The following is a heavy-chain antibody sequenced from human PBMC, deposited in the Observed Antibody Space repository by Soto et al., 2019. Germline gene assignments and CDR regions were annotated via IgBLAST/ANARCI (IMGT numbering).Heavy chain of an antibody. V-gene: IGHV4-31*03. Sequence: PSETLSLTCTVSGGSISSGGYYWSWIRQHPGKGLEWIGYIYYSGSTYYNPSLKSRVTISVDTSKNQFSLKLSSVTAADTAVYYCARNNPYSSSWSPFDYWGQGTLVTVSS. CDR1: GGSISSGGYY. J-gene: IGHJ4*02. CDR3: ARNNPYSSSWSPFDY. D-gene: IGHD6-13*01. CDR2: IYYSGST.